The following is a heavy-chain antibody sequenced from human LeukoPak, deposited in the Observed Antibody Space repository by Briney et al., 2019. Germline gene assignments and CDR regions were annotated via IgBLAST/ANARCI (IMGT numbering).Heavy chain of an antibody. CDR1: GGSISHYY. J-gene: IGHJ1*01. V-gene: IGHV4-4*07. Sequence: PSETLSLTCTVSGGSISHYYWSWIRQPAGKAMEWIGHIYISGSTNYNPSLKRRVTISLDRSKNQLSLVLTSVTAADTAVYYCARGASSGSYWDMRAEYFRHWGQGTLVTVSS. CDR2: IYISGST. CDR3: ARGASSGSYWDMRAEYFRH. D-gene: IGHD3-10*01.